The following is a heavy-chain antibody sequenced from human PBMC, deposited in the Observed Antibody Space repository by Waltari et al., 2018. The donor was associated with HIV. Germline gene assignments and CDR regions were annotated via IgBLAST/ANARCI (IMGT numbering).Heavy chain of an antibody. CDR2: IYTSGNH. CDR3: VRRGYYYDSSGPLTY. J-gene: IGHJ4*02. Sequence: QVQLQESGQGLVKPSQTLSLTCSVSGGSISSGSSYWSWIRRPAGKGLEWIGRIYTSGNHNHTPSLKSPVTISVDTSKNQFALKLSSVTAADTAVYYCVRRGYYYDSSGPLTYWGQGTLVTVSS. V-gene: IGHV4-61*02. D-gene: IGHD3-22*01. CDR1: GGSISSGSSY.